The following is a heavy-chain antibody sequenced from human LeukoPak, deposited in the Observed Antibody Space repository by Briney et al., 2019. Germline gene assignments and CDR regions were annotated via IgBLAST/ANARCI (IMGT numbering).Heavy chain of an antibody. Sequence: PSETLSLTCTVSGGSISSSSYYWGWIRQPPGKGLEWIGSIYYSGSTYYNPSLKSRVTISVDTSKNQFSLKLSSVTAADTAVYYCARDHSSSWYGRGLDYWGQGTLVTVSS. CDR3: ARDHSSSWYGRGLDY. CDR2: IYYSGST. D-gene: IGHD6-13*01. J-gene: IGHJ4*02. V-gene: IGHV4-39*07. CDR1: GGSISSSSYY.